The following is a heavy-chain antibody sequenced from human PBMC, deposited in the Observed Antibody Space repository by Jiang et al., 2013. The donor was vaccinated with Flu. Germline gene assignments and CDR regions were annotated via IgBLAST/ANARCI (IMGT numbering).Heavy chain of an antibody. V-gene: IGHV7-4-1*02. CDR2: INTNTGNP. Sequence: QSGSELKKPGASVKVSCKASGYTFTSYAMNWVRQAPGQGLEWMGWINTNTGNPTYAQGFTGRFVFSLDTSVSTAYLQISSLKAEDTAVYYCARGSAGRLSRVDTAIRLPVEWGQGTLVTVSS. CDR1: GYTFTSYA. CDR3: ARGSAGRLSRVDTAIRLPVE. D-gene: IGHD5-18*01. J-gene: IGHJ4*02.